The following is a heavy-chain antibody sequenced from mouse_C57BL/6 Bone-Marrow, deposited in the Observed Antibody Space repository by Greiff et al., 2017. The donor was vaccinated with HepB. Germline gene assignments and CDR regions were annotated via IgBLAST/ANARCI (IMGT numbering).Heavy chain of an antibody. J-gene: IGHJ3*01. V-gene: IGHV5-12*01. CDR3: ARHTAGAY. D-gene: IGHD1-2*01. CDR2: ISNGGGST. CDR1: GFTFSDYY. Sequence: EVQVVESGGGLVQPGGSLKLSCAASGFTFSDYYMYWVRQTPEKRLEWVAYISNGGGSTYYPDTVKGRFTISRDNAKNTLYLQMSRLKSEDTAMYYCARHTAGAYWGQGTLVTVSA.